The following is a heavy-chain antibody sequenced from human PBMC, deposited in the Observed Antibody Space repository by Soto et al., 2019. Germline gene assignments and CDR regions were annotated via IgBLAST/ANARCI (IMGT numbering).Heavy chain of an antibody. J-gene: IGHJ4*02. CDR1: GFTFSSYA. V-gene: IGHV3-23*01. CDR3: AKVKYCSGGSCRGYYFDY. Sequence: PGGSLGLSCAASGFTFSSYAMSWVRQAPGKGLEWVSAISGSGGSTYYADSVKGRFTISRDNSKNTLYLQMNSLRAEDTAVYYCAKVKYCSGGSCRGYYFDYWGQGTLVTVSS. D-gene: IGHD2-15*01. CDR2: ISGSGGST.